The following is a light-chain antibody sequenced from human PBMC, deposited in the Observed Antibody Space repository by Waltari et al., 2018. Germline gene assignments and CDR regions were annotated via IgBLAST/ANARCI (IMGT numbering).Light chain of an antibody. Sequence: QSVVTQPPSASGTPGQRVTISCSGSSSNIGSNSVSLFQPPPGPAPKLLIDRHNQRPSGVPDRFSGSKSGTSASLAISGLRSEDEADYYCAAWDDSLSGPVFGGGTKLTVL. J-gene: IGLJ2*01. CDR2: RHN. CDR3: AAWDDSLSGPV. CDR1: SSNIGSNS. V-gene: IGLV1-47*01.